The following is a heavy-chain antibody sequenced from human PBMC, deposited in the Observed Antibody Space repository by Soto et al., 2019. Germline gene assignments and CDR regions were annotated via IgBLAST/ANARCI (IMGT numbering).Heavy chain of an antibody. CDR1: GYTFTSYY. V-gene: IGHV1-46*01. J-gene: IGHJ6*02. CDR2: INPSGGST. D-gene: IGHD5-18*01. CDR3: ARDHEGDTDTGDNGMDV. Sequence: ASVKVSCKASGYTFTSYYMHWVRQAPGQGLEWMGIINPSGGSTSYAQKFQGRVTMTSDTSTSAVYMELSSLRSEDTAVYYCARDHEGDTDTGDNGMDVWGQGTTVTVSS.